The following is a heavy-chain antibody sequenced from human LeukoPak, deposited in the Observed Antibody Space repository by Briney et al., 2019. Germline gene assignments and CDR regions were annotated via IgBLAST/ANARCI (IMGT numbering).Heavy chain of an antibody. J-gene: IGHJ3*02. CDR3: ARAAGGGSGSYGAFDI. D-gene: IGHD3-10*01. V-gene: IGHV4-61*02. Sequence: NPSETLSLTCTVSGGSISSGSYYWSWIRQPAGKGLEWIGRIYTSGSTNYNPSLKSRVTISVDTSKNQFSLKLSSVTAADTAVYYCARAAGGGSGSYGAFDIWGQGTMVTASS. CDR2: IYTSGST. CDR1: GGSISSGSYY.